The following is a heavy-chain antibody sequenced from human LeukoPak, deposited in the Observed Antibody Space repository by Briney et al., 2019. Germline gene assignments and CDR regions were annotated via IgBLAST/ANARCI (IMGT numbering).Heavy chain of an antibody. CDR1: GYSFTENA. D-gene: IGHD2-15*01. Sequence: ASVKVSCKASGYSFTENALHWVRQAPGQTPEWMGWIWTDNHNTQYSQKFQGRVTLSRDTSASTVYVELHSLRSEDTAVYYCGRGGSSGVDYWGQGTLVTVSS. V-gene: IGHV1-3*04. CDR2: IWTDNHNT. CDR3: GRGGSSGVDY. J-gene: IGHJ4*02.